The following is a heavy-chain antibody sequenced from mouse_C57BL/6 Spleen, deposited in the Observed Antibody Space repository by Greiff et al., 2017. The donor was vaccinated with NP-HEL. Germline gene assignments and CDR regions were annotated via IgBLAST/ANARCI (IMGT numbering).Heavy chain of an antibody. V-gene: IGHV1-55*01. CDR2: LYPGRGSP. CDR3: ARYYYGSSYYLDD. D-gene: IGHD1-1*01. CDR1: GSTFPSYW. Sequence: QVQLQQPGAELVKPGASVQMSCKASGSTFPSYWLPWVMPRPGHGLAWIGALYPGRGSPNSTEEFMGKAPLTVDTSSSTAYRQLSIRTSEDSAVYYCARYYYGSSYYLDDWGQGTTLTVSS. J-gene: IGHJ2*01.